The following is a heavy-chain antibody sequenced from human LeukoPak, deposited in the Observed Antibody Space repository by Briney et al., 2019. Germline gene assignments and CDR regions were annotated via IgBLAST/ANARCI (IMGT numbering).Heavy chain of an antibody. CDR3: AKATLRTTVVKGVLDY. D-gene: IGHD4-23*01. CDR1: GFTFSDYY. CDR2: VSSGSSTI. V-gene: IGHV3-11*01. Sequence: PGGSLRLSCAASGFTFSDYYMSWIRQAPGKALERVSYVSSGSSTIYYADSVKGRFTVSRANSKNTLYLQMNSLRAEDTAVYTFAKATLRTTVVKGVLDYWGQGTLVTVSS. J-gene: IGHJ4*02.